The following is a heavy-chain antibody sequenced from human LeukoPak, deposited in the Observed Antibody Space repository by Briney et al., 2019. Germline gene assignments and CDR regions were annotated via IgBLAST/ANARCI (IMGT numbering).Heavy chain of an antibody. CDR2: INHSGST. Sequence: MSSETLSLTCAVYGGSFSGYYWSWIRQPPGKGLEWIGEINHSGSTNYNPSLKSRVTISVDTSKNQFSLKLSFVTAADTAVYYCAREAATVDYWGQGTLVTVSS. CDR1: GGSFSGYY. V-gene: IGHV4-34*01. J-gene: IGHJ4*02. D-gene: IGHD1-26*01. CDR3: AREAATVDY.